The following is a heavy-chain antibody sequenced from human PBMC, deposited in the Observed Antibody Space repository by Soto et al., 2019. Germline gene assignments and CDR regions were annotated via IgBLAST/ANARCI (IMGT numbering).Heavy chain of an antibody. D-gene: IGHD3-9*01. V-gene: IGHV2-5*02. CDR2: IYWDDDK. CDR3: AHRLSYYDILTGYYRENWFDP. J-gene: IGHJ5*02. Sequence: SGPTLVNPTQTLTLTCTFSGFSLSTSGVGVGWIRQPPGKALEWLALIYWDDDKRYSPSLKSRLTITKDTSKNQVVLTMTNMDPVGTATYYCAHRLSYYDILTGYYRENWFDPSGQGTLVTVSS. CDR1: GFSLSTSGVG.